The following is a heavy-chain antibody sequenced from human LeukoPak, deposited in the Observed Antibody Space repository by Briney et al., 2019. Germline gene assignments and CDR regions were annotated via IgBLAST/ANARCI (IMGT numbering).Heavy chain of an antibody. J-gene: IGHJ4*02. CDR2: ISGSGSST. V-gene: IGHV3-23*01. Sequence: GGSLRLSCAASGFIFSGYGMIWVRQAPGKGLEWVSGISGSGSSTHYADTVKGRLTISRDNSRNTLYLQLNSLRAEDTAVYYCAKEIHNSSGYYSYFENWGQGTLVTVSS. D-gene: IGHD3-22*01. CDR1: GFIFSGYG. CDR3: AKEIHNSSGYYSYFEN.